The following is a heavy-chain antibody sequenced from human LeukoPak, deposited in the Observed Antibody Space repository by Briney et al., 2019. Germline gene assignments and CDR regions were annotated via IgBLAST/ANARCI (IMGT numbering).Heavy chain of an antibody. Sequence: GASVKVSCKSSGFTFTDEYIHWVRQAPGQGLGWMGWINPYSGAINYAQKFQGRDTLTRDTSISTAYMELSRLTSGDTAVYYCARDPKSQLLLDYWGQGTLVTVSS. D-gene: IGHD2-2*01. J-gene: IGHJ4*02. V-gene: IGHV1-2*02. CDR2: INPYSGAI. CDR1: GFTFTDEY. CDR3: ARDPKSQLLLDY.